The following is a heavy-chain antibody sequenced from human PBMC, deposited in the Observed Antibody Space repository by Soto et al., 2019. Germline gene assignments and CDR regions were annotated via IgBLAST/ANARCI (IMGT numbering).Heavy chain of an antibody. J-gene: IGHJ6*02. V-gene: IGHV4-31*03. Sequence: SETLSLTCTVSGGSISSGGYYWSWIRQHPGKGLEWIGYIYYSGSTYYNPSLKSRVTISVDTSKNQFSLKLSSVTAADTAVYYCARDAGTTRIGGYYYYGMDVWGQGTTVTVSS. D-gene: IGHD1-7*01. CDR1: GGSISSGGYY. CDR2: IYYSGST. CDR3: ARDAGTTRIGGYYYYGMDV.